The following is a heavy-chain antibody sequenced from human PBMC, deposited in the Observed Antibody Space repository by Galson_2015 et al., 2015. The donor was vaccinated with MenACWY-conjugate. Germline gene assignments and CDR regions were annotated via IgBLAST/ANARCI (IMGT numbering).Heavy chain of an antibody. D-gene: IGHD6-25*01. CDR1: GFSFTAYW. V-gene: IGHV5-51*01. CDR2: IYPDDSDI. J-gene: IGHJ4*02. Sequence: QSGAEVKKPGESLRISCKGSGFSFTAYWIGWVRQMPGKGLEWMGTIYPDDSDIKYSPSFRGQVTIAADKSITTAYLQWSTLKASDTATYYCARRSARSHFDYWGQGTPVTVSS. CDR3: ARRSARSHFDY.